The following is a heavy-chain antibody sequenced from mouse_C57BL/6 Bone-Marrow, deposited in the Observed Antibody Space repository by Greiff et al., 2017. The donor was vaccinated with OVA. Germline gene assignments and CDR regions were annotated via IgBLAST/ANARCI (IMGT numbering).Heavy chain of an antibody. CDR3: ALLTGIFDY. Sequence: QVHVKQSGAELAKPGASVKLSCKASGYTFTRYWMHWVKQRPGQGLEWIGYINPSSGYTKYNQKFKDKATLTADKSSSTAHMQLSSLTYEDSAVYYCALLTGIFDYWGQGTTLTVSS. CDR2: INPSSGYT. CDR1: GYTFTRYW. D-gene: IGHD4-1*01. V-gene: IGHV1-7*01. J-gene: IGHJ2*01.